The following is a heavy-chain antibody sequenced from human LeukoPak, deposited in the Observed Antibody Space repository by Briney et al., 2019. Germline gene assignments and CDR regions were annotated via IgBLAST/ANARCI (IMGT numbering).Heavy chain of an antibody. J-gene: IGHJ4*02. D-gene: IGHD5-12*01. Sequence: PSETLSLTCTVSGGSVSSGSYYWSWIRQPPGKGLEWIGYIYYSGSTNYNPSLKSRVTISVDRSKNQFSLKLSSVTAADTAVYYCARGGHSGYSDWGQGTLVTVSS. CDR3: ARGGHSGYSD. CDR1: GGSVSSGSYY. V-gene: IGHV4-61*01. CDR2: IYYSGST.